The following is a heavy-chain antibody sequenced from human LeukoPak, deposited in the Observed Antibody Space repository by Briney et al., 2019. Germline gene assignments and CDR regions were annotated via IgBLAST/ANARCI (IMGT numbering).Heavy chain of an antibody. Sequence: ASVKVSCKASGYTFTGYYMHWVRQAPGQGLEGMGWINPNSGGTNYAQKFQGRVTMTRDTSISTAYMELSRLRSDDTAVYYCARDRGSSSDYYDSSGMGGYWGQGTLVTVSS. CDR1: GYTFTGYY. CDR2: INPNSGGT. V-gene: IGHV1-2*02. CDR3: ARDRGSSSDYYDSSGMGGY. D-gene: IGHD3-22*01. J-gene: IGHJ4*02.